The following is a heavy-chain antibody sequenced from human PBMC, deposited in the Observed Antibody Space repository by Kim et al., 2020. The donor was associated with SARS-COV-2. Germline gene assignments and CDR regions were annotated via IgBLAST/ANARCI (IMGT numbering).Heavy chain of an antibody. D-gene: IGHD6-19*01. Sequence: GNTNNAQQLQGRVTMTTDTSTSTAYMELRSLRSDDTAVYYCARYKRWLVSYWGQGTLVTVSS. J-gene: IGHJ4*02. CDR2: GNT. V-gene: IGHV1-18*01. CDR3: ARYKRWLVSY.